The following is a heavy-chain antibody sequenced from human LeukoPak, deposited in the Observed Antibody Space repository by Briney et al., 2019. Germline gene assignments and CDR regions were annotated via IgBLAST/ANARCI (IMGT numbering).Heavy chain of an antibody. CDR1: GGXISSSY. V-gene: IGHV4-59*08. CDR3: VRHEPAWWGAFDI. D-gene: IGHD2-15*01. Sequence: PSETLSLTCNVSGGXISSSYWSWIRQPPGKGLEWIGHIYNSGSDNYNPSLKSRVTISIDTSKKQFSLKLTSVTAADTALYYCVRHEPAWWGAFDIWGQGTMVTVSS. CDR2: IYNSGSD. J-gene: IGHJ3*02.